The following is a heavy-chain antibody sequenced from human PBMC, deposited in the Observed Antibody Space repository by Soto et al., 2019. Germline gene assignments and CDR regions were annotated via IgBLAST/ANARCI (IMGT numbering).Heavy chain of an antibody. CDR2: IKTDGSQT. J-gene: IGHJ4*02. V-gene: IGHV3-7*03. CDR3: TTDGGYDTYDY. Sequence: QPGGSLRLSCAATGFTFRNTWMTWVRQAPGKGLEWLANIKTDGSQTNYVESVKGRFIISRDNSRNLLYLQMSSLRAEDTAVYYCTTDGGYDTYDYWGQGTLVTVSS. D-gene: IGHD5-12*01. CDR1: GFTFRNTW.